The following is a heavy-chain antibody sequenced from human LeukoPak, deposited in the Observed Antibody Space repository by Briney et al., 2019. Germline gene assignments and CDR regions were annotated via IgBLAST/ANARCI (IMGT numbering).Heavy chain of an antibody. CDR2: INPNSGGT. CDR3: ARVSRVVPAAIHY. J-gene: IGHJ4*02. Sequence: ASVKVSCKASGYTFTGYYMHWARQAPGQGLEWMGWINPNSGGTNYAQKFQGRVTMTRDTSISTAYMELSRLRSDDTAVYYCARVSRVVPAAIHYWGQGTLVTVSS. D-gene: IGHD2-2*01. V-gene: IGHV1-2*02. CDR1: GYTFTGYY.